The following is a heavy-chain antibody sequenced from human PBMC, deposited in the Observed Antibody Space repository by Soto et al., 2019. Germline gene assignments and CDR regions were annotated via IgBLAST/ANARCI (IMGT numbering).Heavy chain of an antibody. CDR2: IIPIFGTA. CDR1: GGTFSSYA. CDR3: ARAKTELTAMVTPGYYYYGMDV. V-gene: IGHV1-69*13. J-gene: IGHJ6*02. Sequence: SVKVSCKASGGTFSSYAISWVRQAPGQGLEWMGGIIPIFGTANYAQKFQGRVTITADESTSTAYMELSSLRSEDTAVYYCARAKTELTAMVTPGYYYYGMDVWGQGTTVTVSS. D-gene: IGHD5-18*01.